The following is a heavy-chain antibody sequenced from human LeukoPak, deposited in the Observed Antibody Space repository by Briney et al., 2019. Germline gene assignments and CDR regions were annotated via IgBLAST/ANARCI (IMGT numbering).Heavy chain of an antibody. CDR1: GGPITDYY. D-gene: IGHD3-22*01. J-gene: IGHJ4*02. Sequence: SETLSLTCNVSGGPITDYYWIWIRQPPGKGLQWMGYMYFRGTTNYNPSFKSRVTISVDTSKNQFSLRLSSVTAADTAVYYCARDRFYDNTGFRRLDFWGQGVLVAVSS. V-gene: IGHV4-59*01. CDR2: MYFRGTT. CDR3: ARDRFYDNTGFRRLDF.